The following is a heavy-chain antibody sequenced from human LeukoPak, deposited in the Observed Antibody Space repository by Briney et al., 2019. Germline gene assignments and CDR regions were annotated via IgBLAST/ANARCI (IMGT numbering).Heavy chain of an antibody. D-gene: IGHD5-24*01. V-gene: IGHV4-61*08. CDR3: ARLRLEMATNPCFDY. CDR2: IYYSGST. Sequence: PSETLSPTCTVSGGSISSGGYYWSWIRQHPGKGLEWIGYIYYSGSTYYNPSLKSRVTISVDTSKNQFSLKLSSVTAADTAVYYCARLRLEMATNPCFDYWGQGTLVTVSS. CDR1: GGSISSGGYY. J-gene: IGHJ4*02.